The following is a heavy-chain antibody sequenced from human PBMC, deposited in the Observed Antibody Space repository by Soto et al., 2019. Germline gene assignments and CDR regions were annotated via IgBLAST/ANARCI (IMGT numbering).Heavy chain of an antibody. D-gene: IGHD4-17*01. Sequence: SETLSLTCTVSGGSISSGGYYWSWIRQHPGKGLEWIGYIYYSGSTYYNPSLKSRVTISVDTPKNQFSLKLSSVTAADTAVYYCARTSHKNYGGNLDYWGQGTLVTVSS. CDR2: IYYSGST. CDR3: ARTSHKNYGGNLDY. V-gene: IGHV4-31*03. CDR1: GGSISSGGYY. J-gene: IGHJ4*02.